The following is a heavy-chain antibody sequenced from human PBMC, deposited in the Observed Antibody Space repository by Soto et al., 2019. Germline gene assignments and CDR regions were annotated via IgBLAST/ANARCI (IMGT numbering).Heavy chain of an antibody. Sequence: GGSLRLSCAASGFTFSNAWMSWVRQAPGKGLEWVGRIKSKTDGGTTDYAAPVKGRFTISRDDSKNTLYLQMNSLKTEDTAVYYCTQAGYFDWLIAFDIWGQGTMVTVSS. CDR2: IKSKTDGGTT. D-gene: IGHD3-9*01. J-gene: IGHJ3*02. CDR1: GFTFSNAW. V-gene: IGHV3-15*01. CDR3: TQAGYFDWLIAFDI.